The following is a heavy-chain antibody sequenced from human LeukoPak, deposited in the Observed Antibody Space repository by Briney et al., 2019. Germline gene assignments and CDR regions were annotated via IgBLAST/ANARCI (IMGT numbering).Heavy chain of an antibody. J-gene: IGHJ4*02. CDR3: AREDIYCTNGVCYTNFDY. Sequence: GGSLRLSCAASGFTFSSYAMHWVRQAPGKGLEYVSAISSNGGSTYYANSVKGRFTISRDNSKNTLYLQMGSLRAEDMAVYYCAREDIYCTNGVCYTNFDYWGQGTLVTVSS. D-gene: IGHD2-8*01. CDR1: GFTFSSYA. CDR2: ISSNGGST. V-gene: IGHV3-64*01.